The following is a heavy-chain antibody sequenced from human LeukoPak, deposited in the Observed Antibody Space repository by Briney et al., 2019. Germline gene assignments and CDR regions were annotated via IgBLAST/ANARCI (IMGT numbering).Heavy chain of an antibody. V-gene: IGHV1-69*05. D-gene: IGHD6-19*01. CDR1: GGTFSSYA. J-gene: IGHJ4*02. CDR2: IIPIFGTA. CDR3: ARTYDTSSGWTRFFDY. Sequence: SVKVSCKASGGTFSSYAISWVRQAPGQGLEWMGRIIPIFGTANYAQKFQGRVTITTDESTSTAYMELSSLRSEDTAVYYCARTYDTSSGWTRFFDYSGQGTLVTVSS.